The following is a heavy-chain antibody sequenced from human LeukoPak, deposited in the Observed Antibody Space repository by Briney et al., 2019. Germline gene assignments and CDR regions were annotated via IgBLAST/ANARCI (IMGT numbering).Heavy chain of an antibody. J-gene: IGHJ4*02. CDR3: ARARRGVEMATIFDY. Sequence: ASVKVSCKASGYTFTSYGISWVRQAPGQGLEWMGWISAYNGNTNYAQKLQGRVTMTTDTSTRTAYMELRSLRSDDTAVYYCARARRGVEMATIFDYWGQGTLVTVSS. V-gene: IGHV1-18*01. D-gene: IGHD5-24*01. CDR1: GYTFTSYG. CDR2: ISAYNGNT.